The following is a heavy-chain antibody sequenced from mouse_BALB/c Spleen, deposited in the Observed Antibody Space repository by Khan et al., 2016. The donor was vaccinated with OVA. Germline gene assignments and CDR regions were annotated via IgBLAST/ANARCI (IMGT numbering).Heavy chain of an antibody. V-gene: IGHV5-6*01. CDR3: ARLAYYYDSEGFAY. Sequence: EVELVESGGDVVKPGGSLKLSCAASGFTFSTYGMSWVRQTPDKRLEWVATVSTGGHSTYYPDTVKGRFTISRDNAKNTLYLQMNSLKSEDTAMFYWARLAYYYDSEGFAYWGQGTLVTVSA. CDR2: VSTGGHST. J-gene: IGHJ3*01. CDR1: GFTFSTYG. D-gene: IGHD1-1*01.